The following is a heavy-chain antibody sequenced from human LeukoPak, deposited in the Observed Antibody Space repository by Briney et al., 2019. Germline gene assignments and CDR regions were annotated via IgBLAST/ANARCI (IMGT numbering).Heavy chain of an antibody. CDR1: EFTFVRYA. CDR2: ISSSSFKI. D-gene: IGHD6-13*01. V-gene: IGHV3-48*04. CDR3: VRDPSYGSSWYYYMDV. J-gene: IGHJ6*03. Sequence: GGSRRRSCEASEFTFVRYAMNWVRQAPGKGLEWVSYISSSSFKIGYADSVKGRFTISRDNSKNSLYLQMDSLRVEDTAVYYCVRDPSYGSSWYYYMDVWGKGTTVTVSS.